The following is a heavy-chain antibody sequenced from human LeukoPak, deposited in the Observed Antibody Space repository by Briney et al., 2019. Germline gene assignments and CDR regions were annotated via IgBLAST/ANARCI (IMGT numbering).Heavy chain of an antibody. D-gene: IGHD5-24*01. J-gene: IGHJ4*02. CDR2: INPNSGGT. CDR3: ARDPGKEMATTDY. V-gene: IGHV1-2*06. Sequence: ASVKVSCKAPGYTFTGYYMHWVRQAPGQGLEWMGRINPNSGGTNYAQKFQGRVTMTRDTSISTAYMELSRLRSDDTAMYYCARDPGKEMATTDYWGQGTLVTVSS. CDR1: GYTFTGYY.